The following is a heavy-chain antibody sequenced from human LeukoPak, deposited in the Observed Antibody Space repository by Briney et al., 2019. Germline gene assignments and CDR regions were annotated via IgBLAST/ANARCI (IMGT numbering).Heavy chain of an antibody. CDR1: GFTFSSYA. J-gene: IGHJ4*02. D-gene: IGHD3-22*01. Sequence: GGSLRLSCAASGFTFSSYAMSWVRQAPGKGLEWVSAISGSGGSTYYADSVKGRFTISRDNSKNTLYLQMNSLGAEDTAVYYCAKINTMIIVVITPYFDFWGQGTLVTVSS. CDR3: AKINTMIIVVITPYFDF. V-gene: IGHV3-23*01. CDR2: ISGSGGST.